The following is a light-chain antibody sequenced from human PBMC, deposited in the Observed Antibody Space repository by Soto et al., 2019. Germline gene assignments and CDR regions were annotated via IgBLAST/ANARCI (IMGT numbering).Light chain of an antibody. CDR1: TGPVTSGHY. CDR2: DTD. V-gene: IGLV7-46*01. J-gene: IGLJ1*01. Sequence: QAVVTQEPSLTVSPGGTDTLTCGSSTGPVTSGHYPYWFQQKPGQAPRPLIYDTDNKHSWTPARFSGSLLGDKAALTLSGAQPEDEADYYCLLSYTGRLYVFGAGTKLTVL. CDR3: LLSYTGRLYV.